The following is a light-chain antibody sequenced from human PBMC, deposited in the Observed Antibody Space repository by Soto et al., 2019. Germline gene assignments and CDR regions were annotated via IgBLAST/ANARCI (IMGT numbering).Light chain of an antibody. CDR1: SSDVGGYDY. Sequence: QAVVTQPRSVSGSPGQSVTISCTGTSSDVGGYDYVSWHQQHPGKAPKVMIYDVSKRPSGVPNRFSGSKSGNTASLTISGLQAEDEADYHCCSYAGSYTFVFGGGTKLTVL. J-gene: IGLJ2*01. CDR2: DVS. V-gene: IGLV2-11*01. CDR3: CSYAGSYTFV.